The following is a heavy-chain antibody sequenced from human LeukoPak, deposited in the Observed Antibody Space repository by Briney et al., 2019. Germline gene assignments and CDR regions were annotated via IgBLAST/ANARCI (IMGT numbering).Heavy chain of an antibody. V-gene: IGHV1-18*01. CDR3: ARDVYGDYEGPWFDP. D-gene: IGHD4-17*01. Sequence: GASVKVSCKASGYTFTSYGISWVRQAPGQGLEWMGWISAYNGNTNYAQKLQGRVTMTTDTSTSTAYMELRSLRSDDTAVYYCARDVYGDYEGPWFDPWGQGTLVTVSS. J-gene: IGHJ5*02. CDR2: ISAYNGNT. CDR1: GYTFTSYG.